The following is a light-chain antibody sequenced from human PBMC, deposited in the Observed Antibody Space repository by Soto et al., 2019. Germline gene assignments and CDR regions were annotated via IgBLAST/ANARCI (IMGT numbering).Light chain of an antibody. CDR2: DAS. CDR3: LQHNSYPLP. CDR1: QGISSD. J-gene: IGKJ4*01. V-gene: IGKV1-13*02. Sequence: AIQLTQSPSSLSASVGDRVTVTFRASQGISSDLAWYQQKPGKAPNLLIYDASSLESGVPSRFSGSGSGTDFTLTISGLQPEDSATYYCLQHNSYPLPVGGGTKVDI.